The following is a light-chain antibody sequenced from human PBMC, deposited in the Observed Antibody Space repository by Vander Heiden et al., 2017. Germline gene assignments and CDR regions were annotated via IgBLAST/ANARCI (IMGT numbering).Light chain of an antibody. V-gene: IGKV1-39*01. Sequence: DIQMTQSPSSLSASVGDRVTITCRASQSISSYLNWYQQKPGKAPKLLIYAASSLQSGVPSRFSGSGSGTDFTLTIIRLQPEDFATYYCQQSDSTPWTFGQGTKVEIK. CDR1: QSISSY. J-gene: IGKJ1*01. CDR3: QQSDSTPWT. CDR2: AAS.